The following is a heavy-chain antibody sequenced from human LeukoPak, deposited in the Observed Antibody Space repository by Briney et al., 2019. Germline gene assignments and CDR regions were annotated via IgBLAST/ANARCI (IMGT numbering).Heavy chain of an antibody. J-gene: IGHJ4*02. CDR2: ISYDGSNK. CDR1: GFTFSSYA. Sequence: GRSLRLSCAASGFTFSSYAMHWVRQAPGKGLEWVAVISYDGSNKYYADSVKGRFTISRDNSKNTLYLQMNSLRAEDTAVYYCARDIRAGYYFDYWGQGTLVTVSS. V-gene: IGHV3-30-3*01. D-gene: IGHD3-10*01. CDR3: ARDIRAGYYFDY.